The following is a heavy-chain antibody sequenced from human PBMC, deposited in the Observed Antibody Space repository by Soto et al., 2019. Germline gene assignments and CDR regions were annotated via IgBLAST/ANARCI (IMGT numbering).Heavy chain of an antibody. V-gene: IGHV3-7*01. Sequence: GGSLRLSCAASGFTFSSYWMSWVRQAPGKGLEWVANIKQDGSEKYYVDSVKGRFTISRDNAKNSLYLQMNSLRAEDTDVYYCARGGGYCSSTSCYGDPAEYFQHWGQGTLVTVSS. D-gene: IGHD2-2*01. CDR3: ARGGGYCSSTSCYGDPAEYFQH. J-gene: IGHJ1*01. CDR1: GFTFSSYW. CDR2: IKQDGSEK.